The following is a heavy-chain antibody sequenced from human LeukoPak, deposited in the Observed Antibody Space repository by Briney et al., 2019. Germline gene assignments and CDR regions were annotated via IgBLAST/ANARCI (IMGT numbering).Heavy chain of an antibody. V-gene: IGHV3-23*01. J-gene: IGHJ4*02. CDR1: GFTFSSYA. Sequence: GGSLRLSCAASGFTFSSYAMSWVRQAPGKGLEWVSSISNSGGTTYYADSVRGRFTISRDNSKNTLYLQMNSLRAEDTAVYYCARDGAIFGVVTVPLFDYWGQGTLVTVSS. CDR3: ARDGAIFGVVTVPLFDY. CDR2: ISNSGGTT. D-gene: IGHD3-3*01.